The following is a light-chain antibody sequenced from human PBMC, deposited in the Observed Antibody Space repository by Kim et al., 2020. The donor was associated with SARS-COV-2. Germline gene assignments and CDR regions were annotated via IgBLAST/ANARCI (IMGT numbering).Light chain of an antibody. Sequence: EVVLTQSPGTLSLSPGERATLSCRASQSVSGTYLAWYQQKPGQAPRLLIYGASSRATGIPDRISGSGSGTDFTLTISRLEPEDFAVYYCRQYGSSSLRTFGQGTKVDIK. CDR2: GAS. J-gene: IGKJ1*01. CDR3: RQYGSSSLRT. CDR1: QSVSGTY. V-gene: IGKV3-20*01.